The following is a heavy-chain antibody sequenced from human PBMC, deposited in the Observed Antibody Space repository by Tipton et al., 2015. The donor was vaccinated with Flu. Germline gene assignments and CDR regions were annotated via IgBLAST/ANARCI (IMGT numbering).Heavy chain of an antibody. CDR1: GGSFSGYY. CDR2: INHSGST. J-gene: IGHJ3*02. Sequence: TLSLTCAVYGGSFSGYYWSWIRQPPGMGLEWIGEINHSGSTNYNPSLKSRVTISVDTSKNQFSRKLSSVTAADTAVYYCARGPAHSGSYFEDAFDIWGQGTMVTVSS. V-gene: IGHV4-34*01. D-gene: IGHD1-26*01. CDR3: ARGPAHSGSYFEDAFDI.